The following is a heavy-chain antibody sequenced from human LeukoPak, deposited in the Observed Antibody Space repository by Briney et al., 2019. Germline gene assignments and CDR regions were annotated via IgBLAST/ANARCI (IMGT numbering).Heavy chain of an antibody. CDR2: MNPNSGNT. Sequence: GASVKVSCKASGYTFTSYDINWVRQATGQGLEWMGWMNPNSGNTGYAQKFQGRVTMTRDTSTSTVYMELSSLRSEDTAVYYCASLFSSGPLGGPWGQGTLVTVSS. J-gene: IGHJ5*02. CDR3: ASLFSSGPLGGP. D-gene: IGHD3-22*01. V-gene: IGHV1-8*01. CDR1: GYTFTSYD.